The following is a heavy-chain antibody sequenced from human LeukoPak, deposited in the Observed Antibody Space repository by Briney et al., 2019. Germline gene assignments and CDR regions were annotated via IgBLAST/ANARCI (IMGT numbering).Heavy chain of an antibody. CDR1: GYTFTSYG. Sequence: ASVKVSCKASGYTFTSYGISWLRQAPGQGLEWMGWISAYNGNTNYAQKLQGRVTMTTDTSTSTAYMELRSLRSDDTAVYYCATFTYYYDSSGYCSYYFDYWGQGTLVTVSS. D-gene: IGHD3-22*01. CDR3: ATFTYYYDSSGYCSYYFDY. J-gene: IGHJ4*02. CDR2: ISAYNGNT. V-gene: IGHV1-18*01.